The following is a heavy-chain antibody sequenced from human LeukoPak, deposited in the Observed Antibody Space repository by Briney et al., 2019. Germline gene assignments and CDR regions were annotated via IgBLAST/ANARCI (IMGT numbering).Heavy chain of an antibody. CDR1: GGSISSSTYY. CDR3: ARVVYDFWSAYDY. Sequence: ETLSLTCTVSGGSISSSTYYWGWIRQPPGKGLEWVSAISGSGGSTYYADSVKGRFTISRDNSKNTLYLQMNSLRAEDTALYYCARVVYDFWSAYDYWGQGTLVTVSS. CDR2: ISGSGGST. J-gene: IGHJ4*02. V-gene: IGHV3-23*01. D-gene: IGHD3-3*01.